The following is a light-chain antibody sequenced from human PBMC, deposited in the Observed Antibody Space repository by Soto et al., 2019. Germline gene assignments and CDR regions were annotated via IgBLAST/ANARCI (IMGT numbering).Light chain of an antibody. CDR2: GAS. CDR3: PQYGSSGT. CDR1: QSVSNNY. V-gene: IGKV3-20*01. Sequence: EIVLTQSPGTLSLSPGERATLSYRASQSVSNNYLAWYQQKPGQAPRLLIYGASNRATGIPDRFSGSGSGTDITLELSRLEPEDFAVYYCPQYGSSGTFGQGTKVDIK. J-gene: IGKJ1*01.